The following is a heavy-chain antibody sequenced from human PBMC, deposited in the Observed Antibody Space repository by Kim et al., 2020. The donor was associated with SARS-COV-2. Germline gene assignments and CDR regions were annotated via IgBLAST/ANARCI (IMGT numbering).Heavy chain of an antibody. D-gene: IGHD6-19*01. CDR3: ARGNGYSSGWYFPFFDY. J-gene: IGHJ4*02. Sequence: VKGRFTISRDNAKNSLYLQMNSLRAEDTAVYYCARGNGYSSGWYFPFFDYWGQGTLVTVSS. V-gene: IGHV3-7*04.